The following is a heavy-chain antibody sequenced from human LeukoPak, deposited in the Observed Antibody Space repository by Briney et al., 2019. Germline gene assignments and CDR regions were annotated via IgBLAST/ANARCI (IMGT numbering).Heavy chain of an antibody. V-gene: IGHV3-9*01. CDR1: GFTFDDYA. Sequence: PGGSLRLSCAASGFTFDDYAMHWVRQAPGKGLEWVSGISWNSGSIGYADSVKGRFTISRDNAKNSLYLQMNSLRAEDTALYYCAKDQMVGALDVWGQGTTVTVSS. D-gene: IGHD1-26*01. J-gene: IGHJ6*02. CDR3: AKDQMVGALDV. CDR2: ISWNSGSI.